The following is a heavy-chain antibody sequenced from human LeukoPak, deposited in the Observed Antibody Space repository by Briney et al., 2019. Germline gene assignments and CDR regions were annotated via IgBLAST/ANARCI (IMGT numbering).Heavy chain of an antibody. CDR1: GGSISSSSYY. Sequence: PSETLSLXCTVFGGSISSSSYYWGWIRQPPGKGLEWIGSIYYSGSTYYNPSLKSRVTISVDTSKNQFSLKLSSVTAADTAVYYCARRPPTYYYGSALSPPSFDYWGQGTLVTVSS. CDR3: ARRPPTYYYGSALSPPSFDY. CDR2: IYYSGST. J-gene: IGHJ4*02. V-gene: IGHV4-39*01. D-gene: IGHD3-10*01.